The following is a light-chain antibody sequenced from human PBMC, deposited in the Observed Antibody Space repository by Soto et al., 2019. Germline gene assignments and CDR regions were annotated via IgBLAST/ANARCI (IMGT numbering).Light chain of an antibody. CDR2: DAS. J-gene: IGKJ1*01. Sequence: DIQMTQSPSTLSSAVGDIFTITCRASQSFSTWLAWHQQKPGKAPKLLIYDASSLESGVPSRFSGSGSGTEFTLTIGSLQPDDFATYYCQQYKSYSATFGQGTKVDIK. V-gene: IGKV1-5*01. CDR1: QSFSTW. CDR3: QQYKSYSAT.